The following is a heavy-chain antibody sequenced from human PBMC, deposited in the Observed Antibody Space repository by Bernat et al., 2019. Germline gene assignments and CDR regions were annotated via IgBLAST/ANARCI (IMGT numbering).Heavy chain of an antibody. V-gene: IGHV1-18*01. J-gene: IGHJ5*02. Sequence: QVQLVQSGAEVKKPGASVKVSCKASGYTFTSYGISWVRQAPGQGLEWMGWISASNGNTNYAQKLQGRVTMTTDTSTSTAYMELRSLRSDDTAVYYCARAPEHWNYGSVWFDPWGQGTLVTVSS. CDR1: GYTFTSYG. CDR3: ARAPEHWNYGSVWFDP. CDR2: ISASNGNT. D-gene: IGHD1-7*01.